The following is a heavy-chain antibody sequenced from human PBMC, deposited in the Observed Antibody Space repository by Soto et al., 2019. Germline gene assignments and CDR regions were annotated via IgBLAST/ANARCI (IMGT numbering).Heavy chain of an antibody. J-gene: IGHJ6*03. CDR2: IWYDGSNK. CDR3: ARDRDYYYYMDV. Sequence: QVQLVESGGGVVQPGRSLRLSCAASGFTFSSYGMHWVRQAPGKGLEGVAVIWYDGSNKYYADSVKGRFTISRDNSKNTLYLQMNSLRAEDTAVYYCARDRDYYYYMDVWGKGTTVTVSS. CDR1: GFTFSSYG. D-gene: IGHD3-10*01. V-gene: IGHV3-33*01.